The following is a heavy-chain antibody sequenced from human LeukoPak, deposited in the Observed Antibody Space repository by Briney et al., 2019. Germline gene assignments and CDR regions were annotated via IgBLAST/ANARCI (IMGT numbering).Heavy chain of an antibody. CDR1: GFTFSSYA. CDR2: ITFSSSHI. D-gene: IGHD3-10*01. CDR3: ARGPQFSGPGWFDP. Sequence: GGSLRLSCAASGFTFSSYAMTWVRQAPGKGLECVSSITFSSSHIYYADSVKGRFTISRDNTKDSLYLQMNSLRAEDTAIYYCARGPQFSGPGWFDPWGQGTLVTVSS. J-gene: IGHJ5*02. V-gene: IGHV3-21*01.